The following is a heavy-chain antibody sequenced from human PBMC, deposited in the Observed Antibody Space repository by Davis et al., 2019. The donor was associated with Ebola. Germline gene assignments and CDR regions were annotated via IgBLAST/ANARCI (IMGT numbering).Heavy chain of an antibody. CDR1: GFTFDDYA. CDR3: ARGPRVTTPIGYYYGMDV. CDR2: ISGDGGST. Sequence: GESLKISCAASGFTFDDYAMHWVRQAPGKGLEWVSLISGDGGSTYYADSVKGRFTISRDNSKNSLYLQMNSLRTEDTALYYCARGPRVTTPIGYYYGMDVWGQGTLVTVSS. D-gene: IGHD4-11*01. V-gene: IGHV3-43*02. J-gene: IGHJ6*02.